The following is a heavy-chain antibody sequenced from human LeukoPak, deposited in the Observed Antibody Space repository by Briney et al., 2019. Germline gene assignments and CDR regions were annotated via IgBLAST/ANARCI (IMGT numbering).Heavy chain of an antibody. V-gene: IGHV1-69*13. Sequence: SVKVSCKASGGTFSSYAISWVRQAPGQGLEWMGGIIPIFGTANYAQKFQGSVTITADESTGTAYMELSSLRSEDTAVYYCARAPNCGGDCDYWGQGTLVTVSS. CDR2: IIPIFGTA. CDR1: GGTFSSYA. J-gene: IGHJ4*02. D-gene: IGHD2-21*01. CDR3: ARAPNCGGDCDY.